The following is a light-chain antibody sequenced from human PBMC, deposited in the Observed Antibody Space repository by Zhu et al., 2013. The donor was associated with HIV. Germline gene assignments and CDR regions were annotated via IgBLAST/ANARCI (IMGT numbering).Light chain of an antibody. CDR3: QSYDVTLTGLVL. J-gene: IGLJ2*01. V-gene: IGLV2-14*03. CDR1: SSDIGGYDY. CDR2: EVT. Sequence: QSALTQPAFVTGSPGQSITIACIGTSSDIGGYDYVSWYQQHPGKAPKVIISEVTNRPSGISNLSGSKSGNTASLIISGLRTDDEGDYYCQSYDVTLTGLVLFGGGTRVTVL.